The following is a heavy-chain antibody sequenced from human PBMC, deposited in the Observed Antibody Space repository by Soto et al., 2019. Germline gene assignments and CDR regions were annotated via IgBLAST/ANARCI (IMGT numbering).Heavy chain of an antibody. J-gene: IGHJ3*02. CDR3: ARDTYYYDSSGYYPDAFDI. V-gene: IGHV1-3*01. Sequence: ASVKVSCKASGYTFTSYAMHWVRQAPGQRLEWMGWINAGNGNTKYSQKFQGRVTITRDTSASTAYMELSSLRSEDTAVYYCARDTYYYDSSGYYPDAFDIWGQGTMVTVSS. D-gene: IGHD3-22*01. CDR1: GYTFTSYA. CDR2: INAGNGNT.